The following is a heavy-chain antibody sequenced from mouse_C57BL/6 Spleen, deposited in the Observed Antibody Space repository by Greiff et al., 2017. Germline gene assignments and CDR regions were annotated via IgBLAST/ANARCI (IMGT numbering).Heavy chain of an antibody. V-gene: IGHV1-80*01. J-gene: IGHJ2*01. D-gene: IGHD2-10*02. CDR1: GYAFSSYW. CDR3: AREGYGNHFDY. Sequence: QVQLQQSGAELVKPGASVKISCKASGYAFSSYWMNWVKQRPGKGLEWIGQIYPGDGDTNYNGKFKGKATLTADKSSSTAYMQLSSLTSEASAVYFCAREGYGNHFDYWGQGTTLTVSS. CDR2: IYPGDGDT.